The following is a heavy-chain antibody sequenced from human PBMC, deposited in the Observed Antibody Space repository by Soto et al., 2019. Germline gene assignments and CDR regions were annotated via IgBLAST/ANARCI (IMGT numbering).Heavy chain of an antibody. D-gene: IGHD3-10*01. CDR2: IKQDGSEK. V-gene: IGHV3-7*02. CDR1: GSTISSYW. CDR3: ATDPITMVRGVLDDY. J-gene: IGHJ4*02. Sequence: GGSMILSCAASGSTISSYWMSWVRQAAGKGLEWVANIKQDGSEKYYVDSVKGRFTISRDNAKNSLYLQMNSLRAEDTAVYYCATDPITMVRGVLDDYWGQGTLVTVSS.